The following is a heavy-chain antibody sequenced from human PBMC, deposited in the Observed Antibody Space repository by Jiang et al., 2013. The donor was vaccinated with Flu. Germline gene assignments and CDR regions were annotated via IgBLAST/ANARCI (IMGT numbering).Heavy chain of an antibody. J-gene: IGHJ4*02. CDR1: GYTFTTHD. Sequence: GAEVKKPGASVKVSCKASGYTFTTHDVHWVRQAPGQRLEWMGWLSSANGNSKYSQRFQGRVTITWDTAASAVYMELSNLRSEDTAVYYCARRPLIGAFDYWGQGTLVTVSS. D-gene: IGHD4/OR15-4a*01. V-gene: IGHV1-3*01. CDR3: ARRPLIGAFDY. CDR2: LSSANGNS.